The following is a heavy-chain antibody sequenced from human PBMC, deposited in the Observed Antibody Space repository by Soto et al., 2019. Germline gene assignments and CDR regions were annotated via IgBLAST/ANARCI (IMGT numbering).Heavy chain of an antibody. CDR2: ISYDGSNK. Sequence: PGGSLRLSCTVSGFTFSSYAVHWVRQGPGKGLEWVAVISYDGSNKYYADSVKGIFTISRDNSMNTLYLQMNSLKAADTAGYYCARVATFRQKYEEEFDYWGQGTLVTVSS. V-gene: IGHV3-30-3*01. D-gene: IGHD5-12*01. CDR1: GFTFSSYA. J-gene: IGHJ4*02. CDR3: ARVATFRQKYEEEFDY.